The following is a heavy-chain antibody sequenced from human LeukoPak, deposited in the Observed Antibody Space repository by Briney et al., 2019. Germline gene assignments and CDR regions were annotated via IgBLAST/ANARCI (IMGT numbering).Heavy chain of an antibody. J-gene: IGHJ4*02. CDR2: INHSGST. CDR3: ARGGAAAAGDEDDYYFDY. Sequence: PSETLSLTCAVYGGSFSGYYWSWIRQPPGKGLEWIGEINHSGSTYYNPSLKSRVTISVDTSKNQFSLKLSSVTAADTAVYYCARGGAAAAGDEDDYYFDYWGQGTLVTVSS. CDR1: GGSFSGYY. D-gene: IGHD6-13*01. V-gene: IGHV4-34*01.